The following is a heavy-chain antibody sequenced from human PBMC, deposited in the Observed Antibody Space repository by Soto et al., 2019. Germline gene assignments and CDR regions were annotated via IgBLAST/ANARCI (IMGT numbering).Heavy chain of an antibody. Sequence: PGESLKISCKGSGYSFTSYWIGWVRQMPGKGLEWMGIIYPGDSDTRYSPSFQGQVTISADKSISTAYLQWSSLKASDTALYYCAKDVSYSSSWYAFDYWGQGTLVTSPQ. CDR2: IYPGDSDT. V-gene: IGHV5-51*01. D-gene: IGHD6-13*01. CDR1: GYSFTSYW. J-gene: IGHJ4*02. CDR3: AKDVSYSSSWYAFDY.